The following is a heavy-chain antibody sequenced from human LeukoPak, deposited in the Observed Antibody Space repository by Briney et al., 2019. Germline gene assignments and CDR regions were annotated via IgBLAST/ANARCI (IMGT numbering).Heavy chain of an antibody. V-gene: IGHV4-39*07. CDR3: ARGGDYGDPPNY. Sequence: SETLSLTCTVSGGSISSSSYYWGWIRQPPGKGLEWIGSIYYSGSTYYNPSLKSRVTISVDTSKNQFSLKLSSVTAADTAVYYCARGGDYGDPPNYWGQGTLVTVSS. D-gene: IGHD4-17*01. J-gene: IGHJ4*02. CDR1: GGSISSSSYY. CDR2: IYYSGST.